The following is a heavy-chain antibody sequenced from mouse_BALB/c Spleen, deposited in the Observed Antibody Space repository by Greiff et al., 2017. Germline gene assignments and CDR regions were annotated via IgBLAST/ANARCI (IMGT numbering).Heavy chain of an antibody. CDR1: GFTFSSYY. Sequence: EVQLVESGGGLVKLGGSLKLSCAASGFTFSSYYMSWVRQTPEKRLELVAAINSNGGSTYYPDTVKGRFTISRDNAKNTLYLQMSSLKSEDTALYYCARLNDYDVEGYAMDYWGQGTSVTVSS. D-gene: IGHD2-4*01. J-gene: IGHJ4*01. CDR3: ARLNDYDVEGYAMDY. V-gene: IGHV5-6-2*01. CDR2: INSNGGST.